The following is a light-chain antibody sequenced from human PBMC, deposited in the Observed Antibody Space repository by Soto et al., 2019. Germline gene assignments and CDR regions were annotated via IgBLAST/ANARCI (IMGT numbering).Light chain of an antibody. CDR3: QQYGRSATFT. CDR1: QSVSGNY. V-gene: IGKV3-20*01. CDR2: GAT. Sequence: EIVLTQSPGTRSSSPGARATLSCRAIQSVSGNYLACYQQKLGQAPRLLIYGATSRATGIPDRFSGSVSGTDFTLTISRLEPEDFAVYYCQQYGRSATFTFGPGTKVDIK. J-gene: IGKJ3*01.